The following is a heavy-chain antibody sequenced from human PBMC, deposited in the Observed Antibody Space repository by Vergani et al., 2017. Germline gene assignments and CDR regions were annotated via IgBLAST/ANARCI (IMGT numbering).Heavy chain of an antibody. Sequence: QLQLQESGPGLVKPSQTLSLTCAVSGGSISSGSYYWSWIRQTAGKGLEWIGRSYTSGSTNYNPSLKSRITISVDTSNNQFALKLTSVTAADPAVYYWARNQQPLHMGFGELTYNWFDPWGQGTLVTVSS. J-gene: IGHJ5*02. CDR2: SYTSGST. CDR3: ARNQQPLHMGFGELTYNWFDP. V-gene: IGHV4-61*02. D-gene: IGHD3-10*01. CDR1: GGSISSGSYY.